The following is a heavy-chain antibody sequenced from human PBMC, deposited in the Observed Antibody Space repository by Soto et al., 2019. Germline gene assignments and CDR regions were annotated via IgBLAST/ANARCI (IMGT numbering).Heavy chain of an antibody. Sequence: KASETLSLTCTVSGGSISHTPYFWGWIRQPPGKGLEWIGNIYYSGSTYYNPSLKSRVTISVDTSKNQLSLKLTSVTAADTAVFYCVSISTNYHGVDVWGQGTMVTVSS. D-gene: IGHD2-21*01. V-gene: IGHV4-39*01. CDR3: VSISTNYHGVDV. CDR2: IYYSGST. CDR1: GGSISHTPYF. J-gene: IGHJ6*02.